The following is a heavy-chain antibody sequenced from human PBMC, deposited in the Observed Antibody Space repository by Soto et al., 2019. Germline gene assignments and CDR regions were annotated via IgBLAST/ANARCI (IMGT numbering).Heavy chain of an antibody. D-gene: IGHD2-21*01. CDR2: ISAYNGNT. J-gene: IGHJ6*02. CDR1: GYKFISHS. V-gene: IGHV1-18*01. Sequence: QIQLVQSGGEVKKPGASVKVSCKSSGYKFISHSITWVRQAPGQGLEWMGRISAYNGNTNYAQKLQGRVTITTDTSTNTAYMELRSLRSDDTAVYYCERGAFCGGAPGCRDMDVWGQWTTVTVSS. CDR3: ERGAFCGGAPGCRDMDV.